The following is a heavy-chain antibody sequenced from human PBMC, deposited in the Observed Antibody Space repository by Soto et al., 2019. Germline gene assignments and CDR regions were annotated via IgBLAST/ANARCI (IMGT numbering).Heavy chain of an antibody. Sequence: SVTMFATCPVAGASICSCPLSLIRPHTGKGLGWIGYIYDSGSTNYNPSLKSRVTISIDTSKNQFSLRLSSATAADTAVYYCARGPSQNYDILTGYYYVNWFDPWGPGTLVTVSS. CDR1: GASICSCP. V-gene: IGHV4-59*01. D-gene: IGHD3-9*01. J-gene: IGHJ5*02. CDR2: IYDSGST. CDR3: ARGPSQNYDILTGYYYVNWFDP.